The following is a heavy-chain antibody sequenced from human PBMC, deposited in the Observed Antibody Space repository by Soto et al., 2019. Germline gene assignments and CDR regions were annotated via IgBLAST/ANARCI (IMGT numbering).Heavy chain of an antibody. Sequence: SETLSLTCAVYGGSFSCYYWSWIRQHPGKGLEWIGDIYHSGSTYYNPSLKSRVTISVDTSKNQFSLKLSSVTAADTAVCYCASLGSNGDYVDYWGQGTLVTVS. D-gene: IGHD3-10*01. CDR3: ASLGSNGDYVDY. CDR1: GGSFSCYY. V-gene: IGHV4-34*09. J-gene: IGHJ4*02. CDR2: IYHSGST.